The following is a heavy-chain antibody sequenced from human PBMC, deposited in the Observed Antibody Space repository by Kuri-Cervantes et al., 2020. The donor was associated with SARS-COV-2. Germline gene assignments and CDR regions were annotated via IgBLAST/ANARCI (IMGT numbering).Heavy chain of an antibody. J-gene: IGHJ4*02. CDR2: INHSGST. CDR3: GKVSWLQLWHRYSDS. Sequence: SETLSLTCAVYGGSFSGYYWSWIRQPPGKGLEWIGEINHSGSTNYNPSLKSRVTISVDTSKNQFSLKLSSVTAADTAVYYCGKVSWLQLWHRYSDSWGQGTLVTAS. V-gene: IGHV4-34*01. D-gene: IGHD5-24*01. CDR1: GGSFSGYY.